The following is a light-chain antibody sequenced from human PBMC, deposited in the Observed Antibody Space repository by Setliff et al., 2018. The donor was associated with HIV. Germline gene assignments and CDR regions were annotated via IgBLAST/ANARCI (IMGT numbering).Light chain of an antibody. J-gene: IGLJ1*01. CDR2: EVT. Sequence: QSALAQPASVSGSPGQSITISCTGTNSDVGSYNFVSWYQQYPGKAPKLMIYEVTKRPSGVSNRFPGSKSGNTASLTISGLQAEDEADYYCCSYAGGNTFTYVFGTGTKVTVL. CDR1: NSDVGSYNF. CDR3: CSYAGGNTFTYV. V-gene: IGLV2-23*02.